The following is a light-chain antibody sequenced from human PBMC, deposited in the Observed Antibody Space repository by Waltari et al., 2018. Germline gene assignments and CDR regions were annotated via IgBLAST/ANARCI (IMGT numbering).Light chain of an antibody. J-gene: IGKJ1*01. CDR1: QTISAD. CDR3: QQRNKWPRT. V-gene: IGKV3-11*01. CDR2: DAS. Sequence: EIVLTQSPATLSVSPGERATLPCRASQTISADLAWYQHKPGLPPRLLIYDASNRATGIPARFSGSGSGTDFTLSISSLEPEDFAVYYCQQRNKWPRTFGQGTKVEIK.